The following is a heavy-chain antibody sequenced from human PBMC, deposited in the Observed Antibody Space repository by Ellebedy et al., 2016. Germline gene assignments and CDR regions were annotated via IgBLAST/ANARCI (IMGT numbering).Heavy chain of an antibody. D-gene: IGHD2/OR15-2a*01. V-gene: IGHV4-34*01. CDR1: GGSFSGYY. J-gene: IGHJ4*02. CDR3: ARDNSMAL. CDR2: ISHSGSS. Sequence: SETLSLTXAVYGGSFSGYYWSWIRKSPGKGLEWIGEISHSGSSNHNPSLKSRVTISVDTSKNQFSLKLSSVTAADTAVYYCARDNSMALWGQGTLVTVSS.